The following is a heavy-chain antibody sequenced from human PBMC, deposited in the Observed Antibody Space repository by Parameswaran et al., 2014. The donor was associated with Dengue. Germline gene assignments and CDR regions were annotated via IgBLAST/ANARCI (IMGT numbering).Heavy chain of an antibody. V-gene: IGHV6-1*01. Sequence: ISVARWIRQSPSRGLEWLGRTYYRSKWYNDYAVSVKSRITINPDTSKNQFSLQLNSVTPEDTAVYYCAREGRDYYYGMDVWGQGTTVTVSS. CDR2: TYYRSKWYN. CDR1: ISVA. CDR3: AREGRDYYYGMDV. J-gene: IGHJ6*02.